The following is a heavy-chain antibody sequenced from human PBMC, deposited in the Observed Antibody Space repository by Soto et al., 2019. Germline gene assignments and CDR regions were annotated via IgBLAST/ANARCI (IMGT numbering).Heavy chain of an antibody. D-gene: IGHD1-26*01. CDR2: ISYTGDT. CDR3: ARIVVGATVDL. V-gene: IGHV4-61*01. CDR1: GDSVSSDTYF. Sequence: ETLSLTCTMSGDSVSSDTYFWTWIRQPPGKGLEWIAYISYTGDTNYNPSLKSRVTISIDTSINQFSLTLTSVTTADTAIYFCARIVVGATVDLWGQGSLVTVS. J-gene: IGHJ5*02.